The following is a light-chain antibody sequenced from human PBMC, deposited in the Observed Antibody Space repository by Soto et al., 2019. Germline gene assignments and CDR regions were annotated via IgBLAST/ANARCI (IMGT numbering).Light chain of an antibody. Sequence: DLQMTQSPSSLSASVGDRVTITCRASQSISNYLNWYQQKPGTAPKFLIFAASSLQSGVPSRFSGGGSGTAFTLTITSLHPEDSATYFCQQTYNAPRTFGQGTMVEIK. CDR2: AAS. V-gene: IGKV1-39*01. CDR1: QSISNY. J-gene: IGKJ1*01. CDR3: QQTYNAPRT.